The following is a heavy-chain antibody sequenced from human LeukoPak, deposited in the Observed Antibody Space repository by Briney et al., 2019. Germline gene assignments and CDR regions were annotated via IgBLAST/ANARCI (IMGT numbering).Heavy chain of an antibody. CDR2: IYYSGST. CDR1: GGSISSYY. V-gene: IGHV4-59*01. J-gene: IGHJ4*02. CDR3: VRANHFDY. Sequence: PSETLSLTCTVSGGSISSYYWSWFRQPPEKGLEWIGDIYYSGSTNYNPSLKSRVTISVDTSKNQFSLKLTSVTAADTAVYFCVRANHFDYWGQGTLVTVSS.